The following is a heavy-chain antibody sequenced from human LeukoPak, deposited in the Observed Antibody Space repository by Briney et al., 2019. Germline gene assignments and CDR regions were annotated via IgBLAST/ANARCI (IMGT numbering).Heavy chain of an antibody. CDR2: MNPNSGNT. CDR1: GYTFTSYD. D-gene: IGHD6-13*01. CDR3: ARGNGSRWPHYHYMDV. Sequence: ASVKVSCKASGYTFTSYDINWVRQATGQGLEWMGWMNPNSGNTGYAQKFQGRVTITRNTSISTAYMELSSLRSEDTAVYYCARGNGSRWPHYHYMDVWGKGTTVIVSS. V-gene: IGHV1-8*03. J-gene: IGHJ6*03.